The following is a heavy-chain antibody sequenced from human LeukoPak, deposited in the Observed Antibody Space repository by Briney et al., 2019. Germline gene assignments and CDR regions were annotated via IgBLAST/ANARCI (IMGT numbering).Heavy chain of an antibody. V-gene: IGHV1-18*01. D-gene: IGHD6-6*01. CDR3: ARDTPSIDGDYYYGMDV. CDR2: ISAYNGNT. CDR1: GYTFTSYG. Sequence: ASVKVSCKASGYTFTSYGISWVRQAPGQGLEWMGWISAYNGNTNYAQKLQGRVTMTTDTSTSTAYMELRSLRSDDTAVYYCARDTPSIDGDYYYGMDVWGQGTTVTVSS. J-gene: IGHJ6*02.